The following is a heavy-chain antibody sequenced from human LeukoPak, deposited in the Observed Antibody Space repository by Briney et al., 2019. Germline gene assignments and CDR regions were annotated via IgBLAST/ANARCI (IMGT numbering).Heavy chain of an antibody. J-gene: IGHJ4*02. CDR1: GYTFTDYY. Sequence: ASVKVSCKASGYTFTDYYIHWVRQAPGQGPEWMGWINSNTGDTKYAQKFQDRVTLTQGTSISTAYMELSRLESDDTAVFYCARGRWLQLWGDYWGQGTPLTVSS. CDR3: ARGRWLQLWGDY. CDR2: INSNTGDT. V-gene: IGHV1-2*02. D-gene: IGHD5-18*01.